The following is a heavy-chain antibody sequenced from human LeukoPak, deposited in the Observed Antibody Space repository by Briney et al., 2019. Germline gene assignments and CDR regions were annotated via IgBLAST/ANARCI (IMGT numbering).Heavy chain of an antibody. D-gene: IGHD5-24*01. CDR1: GFSFTTYW. CDR2: IKQDGTEK. V-gene: IGHV3-7*03. Sequence: GGSLRLSCAASGFSFTTYWMSWVRQAPGKGLEWVANIKQDGTEKSYVDSVKGRFTISRDNSKNTVDLQMNSLRGEDTAIYYCVKDDAWVQYQDWGQGTLVTVSS. CDR3: VKDDAWVQYQD. J-gene: IGHJ4*02.